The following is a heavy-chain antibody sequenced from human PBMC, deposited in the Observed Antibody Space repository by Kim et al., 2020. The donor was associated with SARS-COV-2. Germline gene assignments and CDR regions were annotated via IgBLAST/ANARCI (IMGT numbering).Heavy chain of an antibody. D-gene: IGHD6-19*01. V-gene: IGHV3-48*03. Sequence: GGSLRLSCAASGFIFSSYEMNWVRQAPGKGLEWVSYISSSGSSIHYADSVKGRFTISRDNAKNSLYLQMNSLRAEDTAVYYCARRMFSGWDDFDYWGQGNLVTVSS. CDR1: GFIFSSYE. CDR3: ARRMFSGWDDFDY. J-gene: IGHJ4*02. CDR2: ISSSGSSI.